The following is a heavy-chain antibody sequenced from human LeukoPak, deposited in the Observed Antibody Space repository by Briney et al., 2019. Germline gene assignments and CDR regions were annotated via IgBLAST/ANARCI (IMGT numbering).Heavy chain of an antibody. J-gene: IGHJ3*02. CDR1: GGSVSSYY. V-gene: IGHV4-59*08. CDR2: MYYGGST. D-gene: IGHD2-21*01. CDR3: ARHRLTLWDAFDI. Sequence: PSETLSLTCTVSGGSVSSYYWSWIRQPPGKGLEWIGYMYYGGSTNYNPSLKSRVTISVDTSKNQFSLNLTSVTAADTALYYCARHRLTLWDAFDIWGQGTMVTVSS.